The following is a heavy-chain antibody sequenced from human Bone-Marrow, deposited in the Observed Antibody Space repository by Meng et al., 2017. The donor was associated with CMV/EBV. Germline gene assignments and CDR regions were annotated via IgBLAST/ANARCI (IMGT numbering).Heavy chain of an antibody. CDR1: GGSFSGYY. J-gene: IGHJ4*02. V-gene: IGHV4-34*01. D-gene: IGHD3-10*01. CDR3: AKDGRREYYGSGPFDY. Sequence: SETLSLTCAVYGGSFSGYYWSWIRQPPGKGLEWIGEINHSGSTNYNPSLKSRVTISVDTSKNQFSLKLSSVTAEDTAVYYCAKDGRREYYGSGPFDYWGQGTLVTVSS. CDR2: INHSGST.